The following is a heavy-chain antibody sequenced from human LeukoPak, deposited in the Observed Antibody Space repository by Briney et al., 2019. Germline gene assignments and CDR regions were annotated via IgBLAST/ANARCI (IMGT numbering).Heavy chain of an antibody. CDR1: GYTVTSYG. D-gene: IGHD3-16*02. CDR3: AREGHYDYVWGSYRYIYSDY. V-gene: IGHV1-18*01. J-gene: IGHJ4*02. CDR2: ISAYNGNT. Sequence: ASVKVSCTASGYTVTSYGISWVRQAPGQGLEWMGWISAYNGNTNYAQKLQGRVTMTTDTSTSTAYMELRSLRSDDTAVYYCAREGHYDYVWGSYRYIYSDYWGQGTLVTVSS.